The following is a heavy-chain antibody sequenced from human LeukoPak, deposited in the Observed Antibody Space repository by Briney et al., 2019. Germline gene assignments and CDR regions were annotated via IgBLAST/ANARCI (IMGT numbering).Heavy chain of an antibody. D-gene: IGHD2-21*02. CDR3: ARTAEGGYFDL. Sequence: VGSLRLSCAGSGFTFSNYWMHWVRQAPGKGLVWVSRSNGDGSSTTYADSVKGRFTISRDIPKNRLYLQMNSLRVEDTAVYYCARTAEGGYFDLWGRGILVTVSS. J-gene: IGHJ2*01. CDR1: GFTFSNYW. V-gene: IGHV3-74*01. CDR2: SNGDGSST.